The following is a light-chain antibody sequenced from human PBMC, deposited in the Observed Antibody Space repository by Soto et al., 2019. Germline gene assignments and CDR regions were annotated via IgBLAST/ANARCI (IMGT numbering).Light chain of an antibody. CDR1: QSVGSS. Sequence: VLTQSPATLSVSPGERVTLSCRTSQSVGSSLAWYQQVPGQAPRLLIYGASSRETGISDRFSGGGSGTEFVLTISDLQSEDFAVYSCQQYNAWLPTFGQVNKVDIX. V-gene: IGKV3-15*01. CDR3: QQYNAWLPT. J-gene: IGKJ1*01. CDR2: GAS.